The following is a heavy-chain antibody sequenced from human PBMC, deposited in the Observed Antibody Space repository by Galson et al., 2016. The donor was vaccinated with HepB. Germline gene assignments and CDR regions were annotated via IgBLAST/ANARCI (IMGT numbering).Heavy chain of an antibody. D-gene: IGHD4-11*01. Sequence: SVKVSCKASGYTFTSSVISWVRQAPGQGLEWMGWISAYNGNTNYAQKLQGRVTMTTDTSTSTAYMELSSLRSEDTAVYYCTTDHYSARDAFDTWGQGTLVTVSS. CDR2: ISAYNGNT. CDR1: GYTFTSSV. J-gene: IGHJ3*02. V-gene: IGHV1-18*01. CDR3: TTDHYSARDAFDT.